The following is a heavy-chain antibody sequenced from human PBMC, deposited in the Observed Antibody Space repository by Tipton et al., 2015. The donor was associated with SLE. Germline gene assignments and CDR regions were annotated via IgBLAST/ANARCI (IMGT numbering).Heavy chain of an antibody. CDR3: ARDSPRGGYYPNWLDP. D-gene: IGHD3-22*01. CDR1: GGSISSYY. V-gene: IGHV4-59*01. CDR2: IYYSGST. Sequence: TLSLTCTVSGGSISSYYWSWIRQPPGKGLEWIGYIYYSGSTNYNPSLKSRVTISVDTSKNQFSLKLSSVTAADTAVYYCARDSPRGGYYPNWLDPWGQGTLVTVSS. J-gene: IGHJ5*02.